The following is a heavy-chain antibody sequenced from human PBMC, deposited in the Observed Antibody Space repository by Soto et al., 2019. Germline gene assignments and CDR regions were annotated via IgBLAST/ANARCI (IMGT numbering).Heavy chain of an antibody. CDR1: ADSISSYY. V-gene: IGHV4-4*07. CDR2: IYTSGNT. Sequence: PSETLSLTCTVSADSISSYYWSWIRQPAGKGLEWIGRIYTSGNTQYNPSLWSRVTMSVETSKNQLSLKLRSVTAADTAVYFCAGDKGYYYDGMEVWGQGTTVTVSS. J-gene: IGHJ6*02. CDR3: AGDKGYYYDGMEV. D-gene: IGHD3-22*01.